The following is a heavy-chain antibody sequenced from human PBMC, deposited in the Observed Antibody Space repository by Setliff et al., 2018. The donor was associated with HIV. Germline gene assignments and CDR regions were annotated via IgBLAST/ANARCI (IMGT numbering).Heavy chain of an antibody. Sequence: GGSLRLSCEASGFTFDDYAMHWGRQAPGKGLEWVAGINWNSISRAYADSVQGRFTISRDNAKNLVYLEMNSLRPEDTALYFCAKDYGDGHNWGAFDIWGQGIMVTVSS. CDR1: GFTFDDYA. CDR2: INWNSISR. D-gene: IGHD1-1*01. V-gene: IGHV3-9*01. CDR3: AKDYGDGHNWGAFDI. J-gene: IGHJ3*02.